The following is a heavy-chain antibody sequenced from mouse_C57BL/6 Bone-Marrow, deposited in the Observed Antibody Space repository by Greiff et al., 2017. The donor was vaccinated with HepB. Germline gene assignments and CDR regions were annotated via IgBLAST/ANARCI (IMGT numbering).Heavy chain of an antibody. CDR2: IDPSDSYT. J-gene: IGHJ2*01. V-gene: IGHV1-50*01. D-gene: IGHD3-3*01. CDR1: GYTFTSYW. Sequence: QVQLKQPGAELVKPGASVKLSCKASGYTFTSYWMQWVKQRPGQGLEWIGEIDPSDSYTNYNQKFKGKATLTVDTSSSTAYMQLSSLTSEDSAVYYCAIGRYYFDYWGQGTTLTVSS. CDR3: AIGRYYFDY.